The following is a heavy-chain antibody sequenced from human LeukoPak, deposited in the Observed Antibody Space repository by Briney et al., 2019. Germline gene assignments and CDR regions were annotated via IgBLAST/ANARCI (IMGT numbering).Heavy chain of an antibody. CDR2: IIPIFGTA. D-gene: IGHD2-2*02. V-gene: IGHV1-69*05. CDR1: GYIFTNYV. CDR3: ARGYCSSTSCYTSRFIGFDP. J-gene: IGHJ5*02. Sequence: EASVKVSCKSSGYIFTNYVISWVRQAPGQGLEWMGGIIPIFGTANYAQKFQGRVTITTDESTSTAYMELSSLRPEDTAVYYCARGYCSSTSCYTSRFIGFDPWGQGTLVTVSS.